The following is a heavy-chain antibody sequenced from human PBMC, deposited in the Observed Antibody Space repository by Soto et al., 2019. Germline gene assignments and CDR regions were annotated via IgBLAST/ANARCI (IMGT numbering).Heavy chain of an antibody. V-gene: IGHV3-23*01. CDR2: VTGRASST. J-gene: IGHJ3*02. Sequence: EVRLLESGGGLVQPGGSLRLSCFASGFTFPNYAMSWVRQAPGKGLEWVSVVTGRASSTYYADSVEGRFTISRDNSRNTLFLQMNSLGAEDTAVYYWAKHIPSKKTQRLWADAFHIWCQGTMLTVSS. CDR3: AKHIPSKKTQRLWADAFHI. D-gene: IGHD3-16*01. CDR1: GFTFPNYA.